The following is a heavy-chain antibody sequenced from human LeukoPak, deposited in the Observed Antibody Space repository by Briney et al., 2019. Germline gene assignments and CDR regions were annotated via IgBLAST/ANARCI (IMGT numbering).Heavy chain of an antibody. Sequence: PGGSLRLSCATSGFTFSSYAVAWVRQAPGKGLEWVSSICNTGSNTYYADSVKGRFTISRDNSKNTLSLQMNSLTAEDTAVYYCAARRGYYHYMDVWGKGTTVTVSS. CDR3: AARRGYYHYMDV. J-gene: IGHJ6*03. CDR1: GFTFSSYA. D-gene: IGHD3-3*01. V-gene: IGHV3-23*01. CDR2: ICNTGSNT.